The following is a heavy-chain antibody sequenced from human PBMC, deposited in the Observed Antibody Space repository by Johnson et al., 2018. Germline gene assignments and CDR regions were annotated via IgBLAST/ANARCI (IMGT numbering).Heavy chain of an antibody. V-gene: IGHV3-33*01. CDR3: ARVGEGEQYDFWRGYQVPYYYGMDV. D-gene: IGHD3-3*01. CDR1: GFTFSSYG. CDR2: IWYDGSNK. Sequence: QVQLVQSGGGVVQPGRSLRLSCAASGFTFSSYGMHWVRQAPGKGLEWVAVIWYDGSNKYYADSVKGRFTISRDNSKNTLYLQMNSLRAEDTAVYYCARVGEGEQYDFWRGYQVPYYYGMDVWGQGTTVTVSS. J-gene: IGHJ6*02.